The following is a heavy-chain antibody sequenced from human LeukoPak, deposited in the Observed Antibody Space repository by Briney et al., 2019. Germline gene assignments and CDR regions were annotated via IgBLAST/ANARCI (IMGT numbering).Heavy chain of an antibody. V-gene: IGHV3-30*02. CDR3: AKVKVWFGDYFDY. CDR2: IRYDGSNK. J-gene: IGHJ4*02. Sequence: GGSLRLSCAASGFNFNYYGMHWVRQAPGKGLEWVAFIRYDGSNKYYADSVKGRFTISRDNSKNTLYLQMNSLRAEDTAVYYCAKVKVWFGDYFDYWGQGTLVTVSS. D-gene: IGHD3-10*01. CDR1: GFNFNYYG.